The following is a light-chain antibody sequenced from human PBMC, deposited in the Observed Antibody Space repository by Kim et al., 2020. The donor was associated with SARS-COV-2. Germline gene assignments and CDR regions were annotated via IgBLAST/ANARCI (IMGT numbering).Light chain of an antibody. V-gene: IGLV3-1*01. J-gene: IGLJ3*02. CDR2: QDN. Sequence: SYELTQPPSVSVSPGQTASITCSGDKSGDKYTCWYQQKPGQSPVLVIYQDNKRPSGIPERFSGSNSGNTATLTISGTQAMDEADYYCQAWDSSTAHWVFG. CDR1: KSGDKY. CDR3: QAWDSSTAHWV.